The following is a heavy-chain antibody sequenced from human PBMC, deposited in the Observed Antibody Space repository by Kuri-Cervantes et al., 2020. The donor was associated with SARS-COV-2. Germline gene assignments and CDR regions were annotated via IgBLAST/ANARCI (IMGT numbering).Heavy chain of an antibody. D-gene: IGHD3-3*01. CDR3: ARLYYDFWSGYGYYGMDV. J-gene: IGHJ6*02. V-gene: IGHV3-7*01. CDR1: GFTFSSYW. Sequence: GESLKISCAASGFTFSSYWMSWVRQAPGKGLEWVANIKQDGSGKYYVDSVKGRFTISRDNAKNSLYLQMNSLRAEDTAVYYCARLYYDFWSGYGYYGMDVWGQGTTVTVSS. CDR2: IKQDGSGK.